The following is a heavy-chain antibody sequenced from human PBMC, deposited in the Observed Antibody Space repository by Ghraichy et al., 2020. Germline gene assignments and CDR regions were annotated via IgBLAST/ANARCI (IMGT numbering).Heavy chain of an antibody. CDR3: ARGRGGGIVGVPAALNFAT. CDR2: IAFTGSV. Sequence: SETLSLTCTVSGGSVSSGSYYWSWIRQAPGKGLEWIGYIAFTGSVNFNPSLKSRVTISRDTSKNVFSLRLNSVTASDTAVYYCARGRGGGIVGVPAALNFATWGQGTLVTASS. V-gene: IGHV4-61*03. CDR1: GGSVSSGSYY. D-gene: IGHD2-21*02. J-gene: IGHJ4*02.